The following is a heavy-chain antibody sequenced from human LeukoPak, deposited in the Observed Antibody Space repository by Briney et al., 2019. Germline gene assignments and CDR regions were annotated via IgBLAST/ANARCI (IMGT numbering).Heavy chain of an antibody. V-gene: IGHV1-2*02. CDR1: GYTFTGYY. CDR3: ARGGYYDSSGYLNDAFDI. CDR2: INPNSGGT. Sequence: ASVKVSCKASGYTFTGYYMHWVRQAPGQGLEWMGWINPNSGGTNYAQKFQGRVTMTRDTSISTAYMELSRLRSDDTAVYYCARGGYYDSSGYLNDAFDIWGQGTMVTVSS. J-gene: IGHJ3*02. D-gene: IGHD3-22*01.